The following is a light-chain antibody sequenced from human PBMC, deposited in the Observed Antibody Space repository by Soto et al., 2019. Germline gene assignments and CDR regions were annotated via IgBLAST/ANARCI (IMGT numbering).Light chain of an antibody. CDR2: GAS. Sequence: EIVMTQSPATLSVSPCERVTLSCSASQSVSSNLAWYQQKPGQAPRLLIYGASTRATGIPARFSGSGSGTEFTLTISSLQSEDFAVYYCQQYNNWPPWTFGQGTKV. CDR1: QSVSSN. J-gene: IGKJ1*01. V-gene: IGKV3-15*01. CDR3: QQYNNWPPWT.